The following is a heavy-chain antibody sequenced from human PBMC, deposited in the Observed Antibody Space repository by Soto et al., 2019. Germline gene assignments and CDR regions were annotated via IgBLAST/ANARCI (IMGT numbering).Heavy chain of an antibody. CDR2: IYYSGST. V-gene: IGHV4-39*01. Sequence: QLQIQESGPGLVKPSETLSLTCTVSGGSISSSSYYWGWIRQPPGKGLEWIGSIYYSGSTYYNPSLKSRVTISVDTSKNQFSLKLSSVTAADTAVYYCARHLRGGANAFDIWGQGTMVTVSS. CDR3: ARHLRGGANAFDI. D-gene: IGHD2-21*01. CDR1: GGSISSSSYY. J-gene: IGHJ3*02.